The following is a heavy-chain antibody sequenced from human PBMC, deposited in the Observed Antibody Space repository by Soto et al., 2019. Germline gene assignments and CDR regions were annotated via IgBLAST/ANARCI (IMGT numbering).Heavy chain of an antibody. CDR1: GFTFNKFD. V-gene: IGHV3-30-3*01. CDR2: IAYDGINK. CDR3: ARGDQYDILHRYYAMDV. J-gene: IGHJ6*02. D-gene: IGHD1-26*01. Sequence: QVQLVESGGGVVQPGTSLRLSCVASGFTFNKFDMHWIRQTPDKRLQWVAFIAYDGINKDYAGSVKGRFSVSRDNSKNTVSLQMNILGLEDTATYFCARGDQYDILHRYYAMDVWGPGTTVTISS.